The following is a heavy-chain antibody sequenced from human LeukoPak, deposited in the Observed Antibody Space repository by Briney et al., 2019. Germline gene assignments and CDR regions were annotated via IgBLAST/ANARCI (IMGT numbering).Heavy chain of an antibody. CDR1: GGTFSSSA. D-gene: IGHD5-24*01. CDR2: IIPILGIA. J-gene: IGHJ4*02. CDR3: ATLEMPTINGRGVDC. Sequence: ASVKVSCKASGGTFSSSAISWVRQAPGQGLEWMGRIIPILGIANYAQKFQGRVTITADKSTSTAYMELSSLRSEDTAVYYCATLEMPTINGRGVDCWGQGTLVTVSS. V-gene: IGHV1-69*04.